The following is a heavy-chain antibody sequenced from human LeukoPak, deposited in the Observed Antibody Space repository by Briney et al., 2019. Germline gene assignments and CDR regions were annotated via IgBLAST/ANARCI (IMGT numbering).Heavy chain of an antibody. Sequence: GGSLRLSCAASGFTFSNHSMNWVRQAPGRGLEWVSYISRDSSTSYYADSMKGRFTISRDNAKNSLFLQMNSLRAEDTAVYYCARDNGWSADFWGQGTLVTVSS. D-gene: IGHD2-15*01. CDR2: ISRDSSTS. J-gene: IGHJ4*02. V-gene: IGHV3-48*01. CDR1: GFTFSNHS. CDR3: ARDNGWSADF.